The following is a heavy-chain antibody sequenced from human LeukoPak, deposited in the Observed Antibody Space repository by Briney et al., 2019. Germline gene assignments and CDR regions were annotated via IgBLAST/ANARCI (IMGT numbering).Heavy chain of an antibody. CDR2: ISGSGGDT. V-gene: IGHV3-23*01. D-gene: IGHD2-15*01. Sequence: PGGSLRLSCVASGFTFSKYAMTWVRQAPGKGLEWVSVISGSGGDTYYAGSVKGRFSISRDDSKNTLYLQMNSLRAEDTAVYYCAKGRTEGGSTYSCLDYWGQGTLVIVSS. J-gene: IGHJ4*02. CDR3: AKGRTEGGSTYSCLDY. CDR1: GFTFSKYA.